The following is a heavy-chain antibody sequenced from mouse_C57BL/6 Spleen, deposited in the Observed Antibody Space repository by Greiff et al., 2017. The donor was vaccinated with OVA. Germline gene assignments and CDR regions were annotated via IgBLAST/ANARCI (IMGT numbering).Heavy chain of an antibody. Sequence: DVKLVESGPGLVKPSQSLSLTCSVTGYSITSGYYWNWIRQFPGNKLEWMGYISYDGSNNYNPSLKNRISITRDTSKNQFFLKLNSVTTEDTATYYCARMGPYAMDYWGQGTSVTVSS. CDR3: ARMGPYAMDY. J-gene: IGHJ4*01. V-gene: IGHV3-6*01. CDR2: ISYDGSN. CDR1: GYSITSGYY. D-gene: IGHD4-1*01.